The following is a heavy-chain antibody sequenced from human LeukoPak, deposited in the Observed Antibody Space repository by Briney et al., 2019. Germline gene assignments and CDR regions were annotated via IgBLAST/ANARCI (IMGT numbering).Heavy chain of an antibody. CDR2: ISRGGSTI. Sequence: GGSLRLSCAASGFTFSDYYMSWIRQAPGKGLEWISHISRGGSTIYYADSVKGRFTISRDNAKNSLYLQMDSLRVEDTAMYYCARAVSGSSSGYYYYGMDVWGQETTVTVSS. CDR1: GFTFSDYY. J-gene: IGHJ6*02. D-gene: IGHD1-26*01. V-gene: IGHV3-11*01. CDR3: ARAVSGSSSGYYYYGMDV.